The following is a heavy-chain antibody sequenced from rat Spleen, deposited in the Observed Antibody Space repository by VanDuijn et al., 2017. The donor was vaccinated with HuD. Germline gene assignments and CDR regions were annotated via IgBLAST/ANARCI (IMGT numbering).Heavy chain of an antibody. CDR3: TRDRTYYGFTLDY. D-gene: IGHD1-9*01. V-gene: IGHV5-46*01. CDR1: GFSFSAFP. J-gene: IGHJ2*01. Sequence: EVKLVESGGGLVQPGRSLKLSCVASGFSFSAFPMAWVRQAPTKGLEWVATIRPSGADTYYRDSVEGRFTISRDNAKSTLYLQMNSLRSEDTATYYCTRDRTYYGFTLDYWGQGVMVTVSS. CDR2: IRPSGADT.